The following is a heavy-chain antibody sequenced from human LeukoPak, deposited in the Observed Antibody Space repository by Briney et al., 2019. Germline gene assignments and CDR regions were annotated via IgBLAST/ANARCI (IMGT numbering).Heavy chain of an antibody. CDR3: ARDLKGYCSSTSCYEDWFDP. CDR2: IYYSGST. V-gene: IGHV4-59*01. J-gene: IGHJ5*02. D-gene: IGHD2-2*01. CDR1: GGSISSYY. Sequence: SETLSLTCTVSGGSISSYYWSWIRQPPGKGLEWIGYIYYSGSTNYNPSLKSRVTISVDTSKNQFSLKLSSVTAADTAVYYCARDLKGYCSSTSCYEDWFDPWGQGTLVTVSS.